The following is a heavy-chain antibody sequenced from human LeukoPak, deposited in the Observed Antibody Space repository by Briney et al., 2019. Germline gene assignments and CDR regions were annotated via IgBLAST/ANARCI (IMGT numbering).Heavy chain of an antibody. V-gene: IGHV1-46*01. CDR1: GYTLTNYF. CDR2: INPSGGST. D-gene: IGHD1-1*01. CDR3: ARGWQNAPFDY. Sequence: GASVKVSCKASGYTLTNYFMHWVRQAPGQGLEWMGIINPSGGSTSYAQKFQGRVTMTRDMSTSTVYMELSSLRSEDTAVYYCARGWQNAPFDYWGQGTLVTVSS. J-gene: IGHJ4*02.